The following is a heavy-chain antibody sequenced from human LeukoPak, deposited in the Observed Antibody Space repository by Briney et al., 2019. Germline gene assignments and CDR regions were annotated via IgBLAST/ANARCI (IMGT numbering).Heavy chain of an antibody. CDR1: GFTFSNYG. CDR2: IWYDGSNK. V-gene: IGHV3-33*01. J-gene: IGHJ4*02. Sequence: PGGSLRLSCAASGFTFSNYGMHWVRQAPGKGLEWVAVIWYDGSNKYYSDSVRGRFTISRDNSKNTLYLQMNSLRAEDTAVYYCARDKSGTGLFDSWGQGTLVTVSS. CDR3: ARDKSGTGLFDS. D-gene: IGHD1-1*01.